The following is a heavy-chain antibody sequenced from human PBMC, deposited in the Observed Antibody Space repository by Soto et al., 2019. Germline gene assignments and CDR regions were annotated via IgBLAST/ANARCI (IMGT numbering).Heavy chain of an antibody. Sequence: SQTLSLTCAISGDSVSSNSATWDWIRQSPSRGLEWLGRTYHMSKWYNDYAVSVKTRITINPDTSKNQFSLQLNSVTPEDTAVYYCARARAIAVAGKINYGMDVWGQGTKVTVSS. CDR3: ARARAIAVAGKINYGMDV. D-gene: IGHD6-19*01. V-gene: IGHV6-1*01. CDR1: GDSVSSNSAT. CDR2: TYHMSKWYN. J-gene: IGHJ6*02.